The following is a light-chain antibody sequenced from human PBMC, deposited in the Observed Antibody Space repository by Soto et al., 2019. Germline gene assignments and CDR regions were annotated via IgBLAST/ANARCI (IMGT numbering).Light chain of an antibody. CDR2: DAS. J-gene: IGKJ3*01. CDR1: QTVSFY. Sequence: EIVLTQSPATLSLSPGERATLSCRASQTVSFYLAWYQQKPGQAPRLLMYDASKRATGTPARFSGSGSGTDFTLTISSLEPEDFAVYYCQQRSNWPPSTFGPGTKVDIK. V-gene: IGKV3-11*01. CDR3: QQRSNWPPST.